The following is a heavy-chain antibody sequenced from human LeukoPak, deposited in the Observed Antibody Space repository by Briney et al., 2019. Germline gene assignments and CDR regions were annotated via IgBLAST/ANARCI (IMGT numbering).Heavy chain of an antibody. Sequence: PGGSLRLSCAASGFSFSSNRMHWVRQAPGKGLVWVSRINSDGSSTTYADSVKGRFTISRDNAKNTVHLQMNSLRAEDTAVYYCARGPRDRGVITNEIDYWGQGTLVTVSS. V-gene: IGHV3-74*01. J-gene: IGHJ4*02. CDR2: INSDGSST. D-gene: IGHD3-10*01. CDR1: GFSFSSNR. CDR3: ARGPRDRGVITNEIDY.